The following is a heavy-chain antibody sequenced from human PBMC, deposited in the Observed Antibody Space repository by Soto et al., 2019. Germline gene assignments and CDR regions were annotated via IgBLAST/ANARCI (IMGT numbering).Heavy chain of an antibody. D-gene: IGHD1-26*01. CDR3: AREMVGGYFDY. CDR2: ISSTSSLI. Sequence: GGSLRLSCAASGFTFTTYTMTWVRQAPGEGLEWVSYISSTSSLIYYADSVKGRFTISRDNAKNSLYLQMNSLGDDDTAVYYCAREMVGGYFDYWGQGTMVTVYS. V-gene: IGHV3-48*02. J-gene: IGHJ4*02. CDR1: GFTFTTYT.